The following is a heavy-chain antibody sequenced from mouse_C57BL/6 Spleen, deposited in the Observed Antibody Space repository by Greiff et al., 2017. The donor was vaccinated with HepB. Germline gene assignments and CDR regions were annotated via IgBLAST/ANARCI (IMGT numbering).Heavy chain of an antibody. D-gene: IGHD2-1*01. Sequence: EVKLQESGPGLVKPSQSLSLTCSVTGYSITSGYYWNWIRQFPGNKLEWMGYISYDGSNNYNPSLKNRISITRDTSKNQFFLKLNSVTTEDTATYYCARERAYGNWYFDVWGTGTTVTVSS. J-gene: IGHJ1*03. V-gene: IGHV3-6*01. CDR2: ISYDGSN. CDR1: GYSITSGYY. CDR3: ARERAYGNWYFDV.